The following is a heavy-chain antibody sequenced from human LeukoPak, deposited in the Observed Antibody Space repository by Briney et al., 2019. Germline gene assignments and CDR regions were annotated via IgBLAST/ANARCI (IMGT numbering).Heavy chain of an antibody. Sequence: SETLSLTCAVHGGSFSGYYWSWIRQPPGKGLEWIGEINHSGSTNYNPSLKSRVTISVDASKNQFSLRLSSVTAADTAVYYCARGGGEEFGEYDVFDYWGQGTLVTVSS. CDR1: GGSFSGYY. CDR3: ARGGGEEFGEYDVFDY. D-gene: IGHD3-10*01. J-gene: IGHJ4*02. V-gene: IGHV4-34*01. CDR2: INHSGST.